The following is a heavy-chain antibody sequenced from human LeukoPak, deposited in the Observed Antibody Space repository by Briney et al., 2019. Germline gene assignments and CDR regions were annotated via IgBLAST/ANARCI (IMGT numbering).Heavy chain of an antibody. Sequence: SETLSLTCTVSGGSISSFYWSWIRQPPGKRLEWIGYIYYSGSTNYNPSLRSRVTMSVDTSKNQFSLKLSSVTAADTAVYYCARGPRGSLYYYYYMDVWGKGTTVTVSS. J-gene: IGHJ6*03. CDR3: ARGPRGSLYYYYYMDV. CDR2: IYYSGST. V-gene: IGHV4-59*12. CDR1: GGSISSFY.